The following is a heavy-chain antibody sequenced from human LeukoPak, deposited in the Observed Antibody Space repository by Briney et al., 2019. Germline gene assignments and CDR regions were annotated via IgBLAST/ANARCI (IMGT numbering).Heavy chain of an antibody. CDR2: ISSSSTYI. V-gene: IGHV3-21*01. D-gene: IGHD1-14*01. CDR1: GFTFSTYS. Sequence: GGSLRLSCAASGFTFSTYSMNWVRQAPGKGLEWVSSISSSSTYIYYADSVKGRFTISRDNAKNSLYLQMNSLRAEDTAVYYCARDPTITPSASHFYYYMDVWGKRTTVTVSS. J-gene: IGHJ6*03. CDR3: ARDPTITPSASHFYYYMDV.